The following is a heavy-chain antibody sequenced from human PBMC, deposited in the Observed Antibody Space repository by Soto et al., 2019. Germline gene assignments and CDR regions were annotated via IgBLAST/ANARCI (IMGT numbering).Heavy chain of an antibody. D-gene: IGHD6-13*01. CDR2: IWYDGSNK. J-gene: IGHJ6*03. Sequence: PGGSLRLSCAASGFTFSSYGMHWVRQAPGKGLEWVAVIWYDGSNKYYADSVKGRFTISRDNSKNTLYLQMNSLRAEDTAVYYCARLRSRSTGYSSSWYYYYYYMDVWGKGTTVTVSS. CDR1: GFTFSSYG. CDR3: ARLRSRSTGYSSSWYYYYYYMDV. V-gene: IGHV3-33*01.